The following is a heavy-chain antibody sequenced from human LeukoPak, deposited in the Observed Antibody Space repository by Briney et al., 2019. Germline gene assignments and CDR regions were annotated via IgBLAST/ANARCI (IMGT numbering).Heavy chain of an antibody. D-gene: IGHD6-13*01. CDR1: GFTFSSYS. CDR3: ARDRYSSSCGGDY. CDR2: ISSSSSYI. Sequence: GGSLRPSCAASGFTFSSYSMNWVRQAPGKGLEWVSSISSSSSYIYYADSVKGRFTISRDNAKNSLYLQMNSLRAEDTAVYYCARDRYSSSCGGDYWGQGTLVTVSS. V-gene: IGHV3-21*01. J-gene: IGHJ4*02.